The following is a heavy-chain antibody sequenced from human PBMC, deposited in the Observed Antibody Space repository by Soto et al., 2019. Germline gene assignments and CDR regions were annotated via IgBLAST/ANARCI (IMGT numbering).Heavy chain of an antibody. J-gene: IGHJ4*02. CDR3: VRDIR. V-gene: IGHV3-74*01. CDR1: GFTFNNFW. Sequence: EVQLVESGGGLVQPGGSLRLSCAASGFTFNNFWMYWVRQTPEKGLVWVSGINSDGTTTIYADSVKGRFTISRDHAKNTLYLQMNSLTVEHTAIYYCVRDIRWGQGTLVTVSS. CDR2: INSDGTTT.